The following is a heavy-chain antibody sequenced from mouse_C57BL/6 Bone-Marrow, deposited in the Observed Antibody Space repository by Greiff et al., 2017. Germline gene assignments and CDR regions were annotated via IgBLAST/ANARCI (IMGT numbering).Heavy chain of an antibody. D-gene: IGHD2-3*01. CDR3: ARGGYSRGYFDV. V-gene: IGHV1-53*01. CDR1: GYTFTSYW. CDR2: INPSNGGT. J-gene: IGHJ1*03. Sequence: QVQLQQPGTELVKPGASVKLSCKASGYTFTSYWMHWVKQRPGQGLEWIGNINPSNGGTNYNEKFKSKATLTVDKASSTAYMQLSSLTSEDSAVYYCARGGYSRGYFDVWGTGTTVTVSS.